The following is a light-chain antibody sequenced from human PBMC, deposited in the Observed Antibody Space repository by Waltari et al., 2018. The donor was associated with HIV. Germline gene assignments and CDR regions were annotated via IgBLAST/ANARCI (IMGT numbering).Light chain of an antibody. CDR3: GTWDNSLGGYI. J-gene: IGLJ1*01. CDR2: ETN. V-gene: IGLV1-51*02. CDR1: GSNLGNNY. Sequence: QSVLTQPPSVSAAPGQKVTVSCSGSGSNLGNNYVSWYQQLPGTAPKLLIYETNKRPSGIPDRFSGSKSGTSATLGITGLQTGDEADYYCGTWDNSLGGYIFGSGTKVTV.